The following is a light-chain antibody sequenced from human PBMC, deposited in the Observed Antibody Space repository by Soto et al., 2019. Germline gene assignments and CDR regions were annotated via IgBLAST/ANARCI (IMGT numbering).Light chain of an antibody. V-gene: IGKV1-5*03. CDR3: QQYNSSPWT. Sequence: DIQMTQSHSTLSATVGDRVTITCRASQSISSWLAWYQQKPGKAPKLLIYKASSLESGVPSRFSGSGSGTECTLTISSLQPDDFATYYCQQYNSSPWTFGQGTKVEIK. CDR2: KAS. J-gene: IGKJ1*01. CDR1: QSISSW.